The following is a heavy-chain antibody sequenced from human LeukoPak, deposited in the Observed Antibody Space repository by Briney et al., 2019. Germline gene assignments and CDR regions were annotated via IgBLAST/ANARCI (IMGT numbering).Heavy chain of an antibody. CDR1: GFTVSSNY. CDR3: ARDVMAVAGTLGFDC. D-gene: IGHD6-19*01. CDR2: IYSGGST. V-gene: IGHV3-53*05. J-gene: IGHJ4*02. Sequence: GGSLRLSCVASGFTVSSNYMSWVRQAPGKGLEWVSVIYSGGSTYYADSVKGRFTISRDNFKNTLYLQMNSLGPEDTAMYYCARDVMAVAGTLGFDCWGQGALVTVSS.